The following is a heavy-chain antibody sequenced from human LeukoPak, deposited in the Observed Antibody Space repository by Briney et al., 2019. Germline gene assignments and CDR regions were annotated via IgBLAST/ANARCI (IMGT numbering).Heavy chain of an antibody. V-gene: IGHV3-30*18. CDR1: GFTFSSYG. D-gene: IGHD3-10*01. CDR3: AKRIDYYGSGSYLRSRNIYSMDV. Sequence: PGGSLRLSCAASGFTFSSYGMHWVRQAPGKGLEWVAVISYDGSNKYYADSVKGRFTTSRDNSKNTLYLQMNSLRAEGTAVYYCAKRIDYYGSGSYLRSRNIYSMDVWGQGTTVTVSS. CDR2: ISYDGSNK. J-gene: IGHJ6*02.